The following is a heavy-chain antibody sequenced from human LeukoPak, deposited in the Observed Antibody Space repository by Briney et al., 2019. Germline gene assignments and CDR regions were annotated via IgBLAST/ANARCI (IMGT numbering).Heavy chain of an antibody. CDR1: GFTFSNYA. D-gene: IGHD3-22*01. V-gene: IGHV3-30*15. CDR3: ARSRVANDSSGYYFKLDY. J-gene: IGHJ4*02. CDR2: ISFDGTEC. Sequence: PGGSLRLSCAASGFTFSNYAVHWVRQAPGKGLEWVAVISFDGTECYYADSVKGRFTISRDNSNYTLFLHMSSLRAEDTAVYYCARSRVANDSSGYYFKLDYWGQGTLVTVSS.